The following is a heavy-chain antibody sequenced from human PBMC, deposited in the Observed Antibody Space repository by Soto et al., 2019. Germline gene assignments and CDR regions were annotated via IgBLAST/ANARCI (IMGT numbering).Heavy chain of an antibody. V-gene: IGHV1-46*01. Sequence: ASVKVSCKASGYSFFSYYIHWVRQAPGQGLEWMGRFLASGGNTDYAQRFRGRVSMTRDTSTTNTVSLELTSLTSDDTAVYYYARGGATIFGVIDSWGQGTRVTVSS. CDR1: GYSFFSYY. CDR3: ARGGATIFGVIDS. CDR2: FLASGGNT. D-gene: IGHD3-3*02. J-gene: IGHJ4*02.